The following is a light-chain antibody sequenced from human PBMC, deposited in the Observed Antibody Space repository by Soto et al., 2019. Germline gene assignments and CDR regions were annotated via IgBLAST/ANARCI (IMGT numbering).Light chain of an antibody. CDR3: QQYNSYSWT. J-gene: IGKJ1*01. V-gene: IGKV1-5*01. Sequence: DIQMTQSPSSLSASVGDSVTITCRASQNIRNWLAWYQQKPGKAPNPLIYDASSLESGVPSRFSGSGSGTEFTLTISSLQPDDFATYYCQQYNSYSWTFGQGTKVDI. CDR1: QNIRNW. CDR2: DAS.